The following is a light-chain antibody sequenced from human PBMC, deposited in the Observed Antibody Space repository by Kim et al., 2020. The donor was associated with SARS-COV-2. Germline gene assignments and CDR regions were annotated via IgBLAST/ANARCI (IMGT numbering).Light chain of an antibody. Sequence: ANVGARVTISCRASQSISSSLNWYQQKAGKAPKLLIYDASTLQSGVPSRFSGSGSGTDFTLTISSLQPEDFASYYCQQSYITSLTFGGGTKVDIK. CDR3: QQSYITSLT. V-gene: IGKV1-39*01. CDR2: DAS. CDR1: QSISSS. J-gene: IGKJ4*01.